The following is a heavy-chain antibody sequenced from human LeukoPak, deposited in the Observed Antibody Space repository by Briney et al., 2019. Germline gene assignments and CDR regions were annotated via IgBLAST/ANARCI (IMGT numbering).Heavy chain of an antibody. CDR1: GPTFSSNR. V-gene: IGHV3-74*01. Sequence: PGGSLRFSCAASGPTFSSNRMSWVRQAPGKGLVWVSRINSDGSSTYYADSVKGRFTTSRDNAKNALHLQMNSLTAEDTAVYYCVLDLFSSFAFDIWGQGTMVTVSS. CDR3: VLDLFSSFAFDI. CDR2: INSDGSST. D-gene: IGHD3/OR15-3a*01. J-gene: IGHJ3*02.